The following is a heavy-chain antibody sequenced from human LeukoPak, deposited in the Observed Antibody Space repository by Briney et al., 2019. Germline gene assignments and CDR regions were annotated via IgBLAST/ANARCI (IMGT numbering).Heavy chain of an antibody. CDR1: GFTFSDYC. J-gene: IGHJ4*02. CDR3: ARVTHSGGDWRHDY. V-gene: IGHV3-11*04. Sequence: GGSLRLSCAASGFTFSDYCMSWIRQAPGKGLEWVSYISSGSTIYYSDSVKGRFTISRDNAKNSLYLQMNSLRAEDTAVYYCARVTHSGGDWRHDYWGQGTLVTVSS. D-gene: IGHD2-21*02. CDR2: ISSGSTI.